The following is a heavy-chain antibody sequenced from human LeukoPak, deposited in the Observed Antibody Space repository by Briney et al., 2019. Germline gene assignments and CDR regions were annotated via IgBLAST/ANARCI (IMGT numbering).Heavy chain of an antibody. J-gene: IGHJ4*02. Sequence: GGSLRLSCAASGFTFSNAWMSWVRQAPGKGLEWVGRIKSKTDGGTTDYAAPVKGRFTISRDDSKNTLYLQMNSLKTEDTAVYYCITGIVGATSFDYWGQGTLVTVSS. D-gene: IGHD1-26*01. CDR1: GFTFSNAW. V-gene: IGHV3-15*01. CDR2: IKSKTDGGTT. CDR3: ITGIVGATSFDY.